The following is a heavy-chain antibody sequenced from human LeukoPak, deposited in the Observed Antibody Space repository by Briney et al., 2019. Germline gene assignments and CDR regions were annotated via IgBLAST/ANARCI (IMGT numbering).Heavy chain of an antibody. J-gene: IGHJ3*02. V-gene: IGHV3-30*02. D-gene: IGHD5-18*01. CDR2: IRYDGRTK. Sequence: GGSLRLSCAASGFTFSSYGMHWVRQAPGKGLEWVAFIRYDGRTKYYADSVKGRFTISRDISENTLYLQMDSLRADDTAVYCCAGVDAAMPDAFDIWGQGTTVTVSS. CDR3: AGVDAAMPDAFDI. CDR1: GFTFSSYG.